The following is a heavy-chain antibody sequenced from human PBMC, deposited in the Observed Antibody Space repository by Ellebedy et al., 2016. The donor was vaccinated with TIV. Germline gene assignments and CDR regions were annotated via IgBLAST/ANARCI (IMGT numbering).Heavy chain of an antibody. CDR1: GFTFSSYS. Sequence: GESLKISCAASGFTFSSYSMNWVRQAPGKGLEWVSSISSSSSYIYYADSVKGRFTISRDNAKNSLYLQMNSLRAEDTAVYYFARDRSYYDILTGSYYGMDVWGQGTTVTVSS. J-gene: IGHJ6*02. CDR3: ARDRSYYDILTGSYYGMDV. V-gene: IGHV3-21*01. D-gene: IGHD3-9*01. CDR2: ISSSSSYI.